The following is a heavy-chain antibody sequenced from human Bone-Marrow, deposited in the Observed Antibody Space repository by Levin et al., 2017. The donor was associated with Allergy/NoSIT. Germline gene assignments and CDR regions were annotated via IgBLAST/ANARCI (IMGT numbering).Heavy chain of an antibody. CDR3: ARLSLTFYDILTGYYSPIGTFDY. CDR2: IYYSGST. Sequence: TTSETLSLTCNVSGGSINSGDSYWSWIRQPPGKGLEWIGYIYYSGSTYYNPSLKSRITISIDTSKSQFSLQLSSVTAADTAVCYCARLSLTFYDILTGYYSPIGTFDYWGQGTLVTVSS. CDR1: GGSINSGDSY. V-gene: IGHV4-30-4*01. D-gene: IGHD3-9*01. J-gene: IGHJ4*02.